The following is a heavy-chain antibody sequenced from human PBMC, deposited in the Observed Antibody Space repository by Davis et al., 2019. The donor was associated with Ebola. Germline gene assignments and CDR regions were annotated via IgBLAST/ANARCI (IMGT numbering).Heavy chain of an antibody. Sequence: GGSLRLSCAASGFTFSSYWMSWVRQAPGKGLEWVANIKQDGSEKYYVDSVKGRFTISRDNAKNSLYLQMNSLRAEDTAVYYCAKEGVRYSGYDPRRYYGMDVWGQGTTVTVSS. CDR2: IKQDGSEK. CDR1: GFTFSSYW. D-gene: IGHD5-12*01. V-gene: IGHV3-7*01. J-gene: IGHJ6*02. CDR3: AKEGVRYSGYDPRRYYGMDV.